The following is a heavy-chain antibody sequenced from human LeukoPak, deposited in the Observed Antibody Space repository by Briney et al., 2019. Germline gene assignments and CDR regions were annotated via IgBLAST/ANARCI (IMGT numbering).Heavy chain of an antibody. CDR1: GYTFTGYY. J-gene: IGHJ5*02. CDR3: ANTRYFDWLSEDYSWFDP. V-gene: IGHV1-2*02. Sequence: ASVKVSCKASGYTFTGYYMHWVRQAPGQGLEWMGWINPNSGGTNYAQKFQGRVTMTRDTSISTAYMELSRLRSDDTAVYYCANTRYFDWLSEDYSWFDPWGQGTLVTVSS. CDR2: INPNSGGT. D-gene: IGHD3-9*01.